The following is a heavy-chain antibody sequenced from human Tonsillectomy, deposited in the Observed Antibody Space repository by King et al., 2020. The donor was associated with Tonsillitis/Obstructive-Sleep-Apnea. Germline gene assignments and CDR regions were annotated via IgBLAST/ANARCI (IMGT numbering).Heavy chain of an antibody. V-gene: IGHV2-70*01. J-gene: IGHJ4*02. D-gene: IGHD1-26*01. CDR2: IDWDDDK. Sequence: TLKESGPALVKPPQTLTLTCTFSGFSLSTSGMCVSWIRQPPGKALEWLALIDWDDDKYYSTSLKTRLTISKDTSKNQVVLTMTNMDPVDTATYYCARYQWERRYFDYWGQGTLVTVSS. CDR3: ARYQWERRYFDY. CDR1: GFSLSTSGMC.